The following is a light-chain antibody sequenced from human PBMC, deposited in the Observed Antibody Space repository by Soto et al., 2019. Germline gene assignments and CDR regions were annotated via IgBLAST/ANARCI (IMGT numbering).Light chain of an antibody. CDR3: SSYTSSLTWV. CDR1: SSDVGGYNY. CDR2: EVS. Sequence: QSVLTQPASVSGSPGQSITISCTGSSSDVGGYNYVSWYQQYPGKAPQVLLYEVSNRPSGVSNRFSGSKSGNTASLTISGLQADDEADYYCSSYTSSLTWVFGGGTKVTFL. J-gene: IGLJ3*02. V-gene: IGLV2-14*01.